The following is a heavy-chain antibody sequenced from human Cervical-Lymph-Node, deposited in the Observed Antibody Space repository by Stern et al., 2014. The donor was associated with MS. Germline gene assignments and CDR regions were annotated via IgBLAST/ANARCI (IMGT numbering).Heavy chain of an antibody. D-gene: IGHD2-2*01. V-gene: IGHV5-51*03. Sequence: EVQLVESGREVKKPGESLKISCKASGFSFTSYWIGWVRQMPGKGLEWIGGIYPGDSDTRYNPSFQGQVTISADRFFDTAYLQWSSLKASDSAIYYCARRSSYRETDYFDYWGQGTLLAVSS. J-gene: IGHJ4*02. CDR3: ARRSSYRETDYFDY. CDR2: IYPGDSDT. CDR1: GFSFTSYW.